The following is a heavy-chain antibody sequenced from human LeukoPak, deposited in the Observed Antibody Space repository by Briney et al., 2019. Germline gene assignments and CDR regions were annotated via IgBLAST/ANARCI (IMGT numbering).Heavy chain of an antibody. CDR2: INPNSGGT. D-gene: IGHD3-3*01. Sequence: GASVKVSCKASGYTFTGYYMHWVRHAPGQGLEWMGWINPNSGGTNYAQKFQGRVTMTRDTSISTAYMELSRRTSDATAVYYCAREGVFDFWSGPPGFDPWGQGTLVTVSS. J-gene: IGHJ5*02. CDR1: GYTFTGYY. CDR3: AREGVFDFWSGPPGFDP. V-gene: IGHV1-2*02.